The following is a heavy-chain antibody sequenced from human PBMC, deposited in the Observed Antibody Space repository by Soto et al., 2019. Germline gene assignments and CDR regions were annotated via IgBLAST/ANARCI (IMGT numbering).Heavy chain of an antibody. V-gene: IGHV1-18*01. D-gene: IGHD2-2*01. J-gene: IGHJ4*02. CDR2: ISAYNGNT. CDR1: GYTFTSYG. CDR3: AREDVFCSSTSCPIDY. Sequence: QVQLVQSGAEVKKPGASVKVSCKASGYTFTSYGISWVRQAPGQGLEWMGWISAYNGNTNYAQKLQGRVTMTTDTPTSTAYMELRSLRSDDTAVYYCAREDVFCSSTSCPIDYWGQGTLVTVSS.